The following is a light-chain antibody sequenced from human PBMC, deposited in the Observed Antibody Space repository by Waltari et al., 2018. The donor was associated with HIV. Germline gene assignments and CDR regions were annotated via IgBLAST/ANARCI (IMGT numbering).Light chain of an antibody. CDR1: SPNIGSNY. CDR3: AAWGDSLTSFV. CDR2: RNN. Sequence: QSVLTQPPSASETPGQRVTISCSGSSPNIGSNYVYWYQHLPGTAPKLLIYRNNQRPSGVPDRFSGSKSGTSASLAISGLRSEDEADYYCAAWGDSLTSFVFGTGTKVTVL. J-gene: IGLJ1*01. V-gene: IGLV1-47*01.